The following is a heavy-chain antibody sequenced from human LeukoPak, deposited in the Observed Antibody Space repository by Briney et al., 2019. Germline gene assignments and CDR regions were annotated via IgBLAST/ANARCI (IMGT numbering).Heavy chain of an antibody. D-gene: IGHD6-19*01. Sequence: GGSLRLSCVASGFNFIDYDMHWVRQVIGKGLEWVSAIGIRGDTRYSGSVKGRFTISRENAESSLYLQMNSLRAKDTAVYYCARGGIQVSGIDEFDYWGQGTLVTVSS. V-gene: IGHV3-13*01. CDR1: GFNFIDYD. CDR2: IGIRGDT. CDR3: ARGGIQVSGIDEFDY. J-gene: IGHJ4*02.